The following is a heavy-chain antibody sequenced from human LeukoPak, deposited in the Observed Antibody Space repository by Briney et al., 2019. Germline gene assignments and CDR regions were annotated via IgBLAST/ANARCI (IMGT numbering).Heavy chain of an antibody. CDR3: ARQGDDFWSGYYTAFDY. J-gene: IGHJ4*02. V-gene: IGHV4-39*01. D-gene: IGHD3-3*01. CDR2: IYYSGST. CDR1: GGSISSYY. Sequence: SETLSLTCTVSGGSISSYYWGWIRQPPGKGLEWIGSIYYSGSTYYNPSLKSRVTISVDTSKNQFSLKLSSVTAADTAVYYCARQGDDFWSGYYTAFDYWGQGTLVTVSS.